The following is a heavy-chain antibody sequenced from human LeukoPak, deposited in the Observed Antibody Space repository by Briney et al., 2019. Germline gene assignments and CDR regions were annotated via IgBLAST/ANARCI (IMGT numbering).Heavy chain of an antibody. Sequence: ASVKVSCKASGYTFTSYGISWVRQAPGQGLEWMGWISAYNGNTNYAQKFQGRVTMTEDTSTDTAYMELSSLRSEDTAVYYCADGALRYFDYWGQGTLVTVSS. J-gene: IGHJ4*02. CDR3: ADGALRYFDY. CDR1: GYTFTSYG. D-gene: IGHD4-17*01. V-gene: IGHV1-18*01. CDR2: ISAYNGNT.